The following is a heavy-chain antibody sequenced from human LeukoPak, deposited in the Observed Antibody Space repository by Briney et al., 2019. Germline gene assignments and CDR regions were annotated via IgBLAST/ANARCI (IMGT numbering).Heavy chain of an antibody. CDR3: ARPYYYDSSGQPIDAFDI. D-gene: IGHD3-22*01. CDR2: IIPIFGTA. Sequence: SVKVSCKASGGTFSSYATSWVRQAPGQGLEWMGGIIPIFGTANYAQKFQGRVTITADESTSTAYMELSSLRSEDTAVYYCARPYYYDSSGQPIDAFDIWGQGTMVTVSS. V-gene: IGHV1-69*13. CDR1: GGTFSSYA. J-gene: IGHJ3*02.